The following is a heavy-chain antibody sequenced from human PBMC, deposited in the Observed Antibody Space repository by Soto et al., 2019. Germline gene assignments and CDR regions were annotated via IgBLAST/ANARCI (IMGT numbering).Heavy chain of an antibody. D-gene: IGHD5-18*01. CDR1: GGSISSSSYY. V-gene: IGHV4-39*01. CDR3: ARVVDRQLWSAFFGTFDI. Sequence: SETLSLTCTVSGGSISSSSYYWGWIRQPPGKGLEWIGSIYYSGSTYYNQSLKSRVTISVDTSKNQFSLKLSSVTAADTAVYYFARVVDRQLWSAFFGTFDIWVQGTMVTVSS. J-gene: IGHJ3*02. CDR2: IYYSGST.